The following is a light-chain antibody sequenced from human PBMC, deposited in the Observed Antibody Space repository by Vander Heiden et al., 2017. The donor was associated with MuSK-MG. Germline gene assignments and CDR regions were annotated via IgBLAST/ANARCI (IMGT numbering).Light chain of an antibody. V-gene: IGLV3-1*01. CDR1: KLGDKY. J-gene: IGLJ2*01. CDR2: QDN. CDR3: QAWDSSTG. Sequence: SYELTQPPSVSVSPGQTANITCSGDKLGDKYACWYQQKPGQSPVLVIYQDNKRPSGIPERFSGSNSGNTATLTISGTQAVDEADYYCQAWDSSTGFGGGTKLTVL.